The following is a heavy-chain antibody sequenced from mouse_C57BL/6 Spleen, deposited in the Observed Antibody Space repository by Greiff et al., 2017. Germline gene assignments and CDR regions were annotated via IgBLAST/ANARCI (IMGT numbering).Heavy chain of an antibody. D-gene: IGHD1-1*01. J-gene: IGHJ4*01. V-gene: IGHV5-17*01. CDR1: GFTFSDYG. CDR3: ARILRSYAMDY. CDR2: ISSGSSTI. Sequence: EVKLQESGGGLVKPGGSLKLSCAASGFTFSDYGMHWVRQAPEKGLEWVAYISSGSSTIYYADTVKGRFTISRDNAKNTLFLQMTSLRSEDTAMYYCARILRSYAMDYWGQGTSVTVSS.